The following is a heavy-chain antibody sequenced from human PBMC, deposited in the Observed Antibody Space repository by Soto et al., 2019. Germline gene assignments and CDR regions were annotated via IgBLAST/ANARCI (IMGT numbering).Heavy chain of an antibody. CDR1: GFTFSSYA. J-gene: IGHJ6*02. D-gene: IGHD1-1*01. CDR2: ISGSGGST. V-gene: IGHV3-23*01. Sequence: EVQLLESGGGLVQPGGSLRLSCAASGFTFSSYAMSWVRQAPGKGLEWVSAISGSGGSTYYADSVKGRFTISRDNSKNTPYQQMNSLRAEDTAVYYCAKPAGHLERLNYYYYGMDVWGQGTTVTVSS. CDR3: AKPAGHLERLNYYYYGMDV.